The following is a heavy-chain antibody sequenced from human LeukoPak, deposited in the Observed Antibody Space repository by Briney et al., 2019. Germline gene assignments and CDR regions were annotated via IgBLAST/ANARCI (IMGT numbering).Heavy chain of an antibody. V-gene: IGHV1-69*10. J-gene: IGHJ4*02. D-gene: IGHD4-23*01. CDR1: GGTFSSYA. CDR3: ARDPIGGNIDY. CDR2: IIPILGIA. Sequence: VKVSCKASGGTFSSYAISWVRQAPGQGLEWMGRIIPILGIANYAQKFQGRVTITADKSTSTAYMELRSLRSDDTAVYYCARDPIGGNIDYWGQGTLVTVSS.